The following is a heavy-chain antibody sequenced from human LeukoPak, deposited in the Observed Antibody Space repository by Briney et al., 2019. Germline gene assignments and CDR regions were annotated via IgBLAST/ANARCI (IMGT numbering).Heavy chain of an antibody. D-gene: IGHD3-3*01. V-gene: IGHV1-69*05. CDR1: GGTFSSYA. CDR3: ARGRITIFGVVAFDP. Sequence: SVKVSCKASGGTFSSYAISWVRQAPGQGLEWMGRIIPVFGTANYAQKFQGRVTITTDESTSTAYMELSSLRSEDTAVYYCARGRITIFGVVAFDPWGQGTLVTVSS. CDR2: IIPVFGTA. J-gene: IGHJ5*02.